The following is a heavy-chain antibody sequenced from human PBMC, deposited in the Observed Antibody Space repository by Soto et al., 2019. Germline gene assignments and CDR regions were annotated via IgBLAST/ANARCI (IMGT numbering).Heavy chain of an antibody. CDR3: ATGPPGGAFYGVFDY. J-gene: IGHJ4*02. D-gene: IGHD3-10*01. Sequence: SETLSLTCTVSGDSITSYYWSWIRQSPGKGPEWIGYVYRSGATNYNPSLECRVTMSLDTSKNQFSLKLNAVTAADTAVYYCATGPPGGAFYGVFDYWSQGTLVTVSS. CDR1: GDSITSYY. V-gene: IGHV4-59*01. CDR2: VYRSGAT.